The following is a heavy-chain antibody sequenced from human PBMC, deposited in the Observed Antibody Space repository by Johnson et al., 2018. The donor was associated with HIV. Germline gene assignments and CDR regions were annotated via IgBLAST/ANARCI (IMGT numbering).Heavy chain of an antibody. Sequence: QVQLVESGGGLIQSGGSLRLSCAASGFTVSSNYMSWVRQAPGKGLEWVAVISYDGSNKYYADSVKGRFTISRDNSKNTLYLQMNSLRAEDTAVYYCAKDLSGYSYGYGAFDIWGQGTMVTVSS. CDR3: AKDLSGYSYGYGAFDI. CDR2: ISYDGSNK. J-gene: IGHJ3*02. D-gene: IGHD5-18*01. CDR1: GFTVSSNY. V-gene: IGHV3-30*18.